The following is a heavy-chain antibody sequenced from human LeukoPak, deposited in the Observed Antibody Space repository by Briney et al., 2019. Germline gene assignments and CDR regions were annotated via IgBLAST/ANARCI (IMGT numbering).Heavy chain of an antibody. CDR3: AKERRITMVRGVIVRYYYYYMDV. V-gene: IGHV3-30*02. D-gene: IGHD3-10*01. CDR2: IRYDGSNK. Sequence: PGGSLRLSCAASGFTFSSYGMHWVRQAPGKGLEWVAFIRYDGSNKYYADSVKGRFTISRDNSKNTLYLQMNSLRAEDTAVYYCAKERRITMVRGVIVRYYYYYMDVWGKGTTVTISS. CDR1: GFTFSSYG. J-gene: IGHJ6*03.